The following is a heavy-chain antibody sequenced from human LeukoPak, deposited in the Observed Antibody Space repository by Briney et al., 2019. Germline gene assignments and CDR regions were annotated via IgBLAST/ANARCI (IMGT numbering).Heavy chain of an antibody. Sequence: GGSLRLSCVVAGINNSAMSRVRQAPGKGLEWVSGISGRGGSIYYADSVKGRFTISKDNAKNMLYLQMDSLRAEDTAVYYCANRVLRSWYFDFWGQGTLVTVSS. CDR3: ANRVLRSWYFDF. J-gene: IGHJ4*02. CDR2: ISGRGGSI. CDR1: GINNSA. V-gene: IGHV3-23*01. D-gene: IGHD3-10*01.